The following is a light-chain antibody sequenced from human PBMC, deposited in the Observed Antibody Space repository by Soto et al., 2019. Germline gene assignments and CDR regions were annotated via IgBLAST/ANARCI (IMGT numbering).Light chain of an antibody. V-gene: IGLV2-23*01. CDR3: CSYAGSSTHVV. Sequence: QSALTQPASVSGSPGQSITISCTGTSSDVGSYNLVSWYQQHPGKAPKLMSYEGSKRPSGVSNRFSGYKSGNTASLTITGLQAEDEADYYCCSYAGSSTHVVFGRGTKLTAL. J-gene: IGLJ2*01. CDR1: SSDVGSYNL. CDR2: EGS.